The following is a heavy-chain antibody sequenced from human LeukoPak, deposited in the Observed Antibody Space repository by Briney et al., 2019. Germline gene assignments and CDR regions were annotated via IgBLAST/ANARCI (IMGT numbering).Heavy chain of an antibody. J-gene: IGHJ3*02. CDR1: GFTYSDYY. Sequence: GGSLRLSCAASGFTYSDYYMTWIRQAPGKGLEWVSYITSSGSSIYYADSVKGRFTISRDNAKNSLYLQMNSLRAEDTAVYYCARDRGGRALDIWGQGTMVTVSS. V-gene: IGHV3-11*01. CDR3: ARDRGGRALDI. CDR2: ITSSGSSI. D-gene: IGHD3-16*01.